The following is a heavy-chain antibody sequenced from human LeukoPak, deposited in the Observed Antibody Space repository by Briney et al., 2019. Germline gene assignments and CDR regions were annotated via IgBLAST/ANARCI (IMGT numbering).Heavy chain of an antibody. D-gene: IGHD5-18*01. J-gene: IGHJ3*02. V-gene: IGHV5-51*01. Sequence: GESLKISCTGSGYSFTNYWIGWVRQMPGKGLEWMGIIYPADSDTRYSPSFQGQVTISADKSFSTAYLQWSSLKASDTAMYYCARHSRRYSYVQRDAFDIWGQGTMVTVSS. CDR1: GYSFTNYW. CDR3: ARHSRRYSYVQRDAFDI. CDR2: IYPADSDT.